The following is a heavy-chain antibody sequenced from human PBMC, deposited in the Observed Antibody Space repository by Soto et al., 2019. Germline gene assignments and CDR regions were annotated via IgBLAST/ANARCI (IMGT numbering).Heavy chain of an antibody. V-gene: IGHV3-73*02. D-gene: IGHD1-26*01. CDR3: ARLWSEREPNFDY. Sequence: EVQLVESGGGLVQPGGSLKLSCAASGYTFCDSAMHWVRQASGKGLEWVGRIRSKANNYATVYAASVKGRFTISRDDSRNTAYLQMNSLKTEDTAVYYCARLWSEREPNFDYWGQGTLVSVSS. CDR2: IRSKANNYAT. J-gene: IGHJ4*02. CDR1: GYTFCDSA.